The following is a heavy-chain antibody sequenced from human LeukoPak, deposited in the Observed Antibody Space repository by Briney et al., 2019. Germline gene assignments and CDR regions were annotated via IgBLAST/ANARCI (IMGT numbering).Heavy chain of an antibody. D-gene: IGHD6-19*01. Sequence: PGGSLRLSCAASGFTFSDYTMNWVRQAPGKGLEWVSSISRSSSYIYYPDSVKGRFTISRDNAKNSLYLQMNSLSDEDTAVYYCTRGHSGWYTFDSWGQGTLVTVSS. CDR1: GFTFSDYT. J-gene: IGHJ4*02. V-gene: IGHV3-21*01. CDR2: ISRSSSYI. CDR3: TRGHSGWYTFDS.